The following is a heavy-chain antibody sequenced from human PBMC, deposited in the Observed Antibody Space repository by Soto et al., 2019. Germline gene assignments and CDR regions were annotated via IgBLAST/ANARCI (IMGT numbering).Heavy chain of an antibody. J-gene: IGHJ3*02. Sequence: SQTLPLTWTVSGGSISSYYWSWIRQPPGKGLEWIGYIYYSGSTNYNPSLKSRVTISVDTSKNQFSLKLSSVTAADTAVYYCARVVPAAGTDIWGQGTMVTVSS. D-gene: IGHD2-2*01. CDR3: ARVVPAAGTDI. V-gene: IGHV4-59*01. CDR1: GGSISSYY. CDR2: IYYSGST.